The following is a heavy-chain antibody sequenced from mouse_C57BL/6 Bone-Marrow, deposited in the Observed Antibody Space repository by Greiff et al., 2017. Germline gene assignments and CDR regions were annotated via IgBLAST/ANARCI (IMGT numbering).Heavy chain of an antibody. D-gene: IGHD2-12*01. J-gene: IGHJ2*01. CDR3: ARHGIVTCPYFDG. V-gene: IGHV5-9*01. Sequence: EVKLVESGGGLVKPGGSLKLSCAASGFTFSSYTMSWVSQTPEQRLEWVATISGGGGNTYYPDSVKGRFTISCDNAKNTLYLQMSSRGSDDTALYYCARHGIVTCPYFDGWGQGTTLTVSS. CDR1: GFTFSSYT. CDR2: ISGGGGNT.